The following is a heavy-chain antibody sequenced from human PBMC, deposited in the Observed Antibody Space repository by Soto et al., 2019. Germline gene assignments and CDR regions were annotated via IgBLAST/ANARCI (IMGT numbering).Heavy chain of an antibody. CDR1: GYIFSNYY. D-gene: IGHD3-10*01. Sequence: QVQLVQSGAEVKKPGTSVKASCKASGYIFSNYYMHWVRQAPGQGLEWMGVFNPSGDATHYAQSFQGRVSVTRDTSTSTVYMELSTLTSEDTAVYYCARRGMSKIGFDTWGQGTMVTVSS. J-gene: IGHJ3*02. V-gene: IGHV1-46*01. CDR2: FNPSGDAT. CDR3: ARRGMSKIGFDT.